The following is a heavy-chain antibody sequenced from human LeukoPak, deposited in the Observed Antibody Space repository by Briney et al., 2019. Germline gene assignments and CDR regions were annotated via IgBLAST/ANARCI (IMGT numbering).Heavy chain of an antibody. CDR1: GGSFSGYY. CDR2: INPRGST. D-gene: IGHD5-24*01. Sequence: SETLSLTCGVYGGSFSGYYWSWIRQPLGKGLEWIGEINPRGSTNYNPSLKSRVTLSADTSKNQFSLTLNSVTAADTAVYYCARRRLGYYFDYWGQGTLVTVSS. CDR3: ARRRLGYYFDY. V-gene: IGHV4-34*01. J-gene: IGHJ4*02.